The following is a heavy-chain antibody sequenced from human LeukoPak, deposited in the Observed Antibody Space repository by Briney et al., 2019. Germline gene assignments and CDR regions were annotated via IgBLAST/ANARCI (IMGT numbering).Heavy chain of an antibody. Sequence: GRSLRLSCAASGFTFSSYGMHWVRQVPGKGLEWVAVISYDGSNKYYADSVKGRFTISRDNSKNTLYLQMNSLRAEDTAVYYCAKGTMVRGVIPIDYWGQGTLVTVSS. D-gene: IGHD3-10*01. J-gene: IGHJ4*02. CDR1: GFTFSSYG. CDR2: ISYDGSNK. V-gene: IGHV3-30*18. CDR3: AKGTMVRGVIPIDY.